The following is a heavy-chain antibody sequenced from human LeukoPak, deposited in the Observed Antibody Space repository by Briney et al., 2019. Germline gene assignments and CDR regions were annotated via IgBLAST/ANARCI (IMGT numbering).Heavy chain of an antibody. V-gene: IGHV4-4*07. J-gene: IGHJ2*01. CDR1: GGSISSYY. D-gene: IGHD2-21*02. CDR2: IYDSGST. Sequence: PSETLSLTCTVSGGSISSYYWSWIRQPAGKGLEWIGRIYDSGSTNYNPALKSRLTMSVDTSKNQVSLRLNSVTAADTAVYYCARDLAPYCGGDCYSAWYFDLWGRGTLVTVSS. CDR3: ARDLAPYCGGDCYSAWYFDL.